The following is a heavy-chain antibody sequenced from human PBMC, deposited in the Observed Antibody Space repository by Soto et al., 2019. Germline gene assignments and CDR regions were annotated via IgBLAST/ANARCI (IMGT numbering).Heavy chain of an antibody. D-gene: IGHD3-16*01. V-gene: IGHV4-34*01. CDR1: GGSFSGYY. Sequence: PSETLSLTCAVYGGSFSGYYWSWIRQPPGKGLEWIGEINHSGSTNYNPSLKSRVTISVDTSKNQCSLKLSSVTAADTAVYYCARLRSRVMITFGGDPYGMDVWGQGTTVT. CDR3: ARLRSRVMITFGGDPYGMDV. J-gene: IGHJ6*02. CDR2: INHSGST.